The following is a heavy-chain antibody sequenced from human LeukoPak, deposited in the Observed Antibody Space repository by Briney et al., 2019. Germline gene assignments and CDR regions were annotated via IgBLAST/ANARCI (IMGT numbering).Heavy chain of an antibody. D-gene: IGHD6-19*01. V-gene: IGHV3-23*01. CDR2: ISDNGGST. J-gene: IGHJ4*02. CDR1: GFTFNTYA. Sequence: GGCLRLSCAASGFTFNTYAMSWVRQAPGKGLEWVSGISDNGGSTYYADSVKGRFTISRDNSKNTLYLQMNSLRAEDTAIYYCAKDYFSGGWYYFDFWGQGTLVTVSS. CDR3: AKDYFSGGWYYFDF.